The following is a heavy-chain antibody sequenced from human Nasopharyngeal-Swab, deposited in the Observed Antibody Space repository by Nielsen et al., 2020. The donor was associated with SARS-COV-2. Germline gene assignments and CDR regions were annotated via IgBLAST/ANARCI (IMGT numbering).Heavy chain of an antibody. CDR2: IDPSDSYT. Sequence: GESPKISCKGSGYSFTSYWISWVRQMPGKGLEWMGRIDPSDSYTNYSPSFQGHVTISADKSISTAYLQWSSLKASDTAMYYCARHWSDPGNWFDPWGQGTLVTVSS. V-gene: IGHV5-10-1*01. J-gene: IGHJ5*02. CDR3: ARHWSDPGNWFDP. CDR1: GYSFTSYW.